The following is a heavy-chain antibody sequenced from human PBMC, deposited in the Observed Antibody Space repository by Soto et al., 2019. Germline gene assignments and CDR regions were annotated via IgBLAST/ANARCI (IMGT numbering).Heavy chain of an antibody. CDR2: ISYDGKYD. CDR1: GFTFTTYA. Sequence: QVHLVESGGGVVQPGRSLRLSCAASGFTFTTYAMHWVRQAPGKGLEWVAVISYDGKYDYYADSVRGRFTISRDNSKNTLYLQMDSLRADDTALYYCARSSVAGTWGYYYDYWGQGALVTVSS. J-gene: IGHJ4*02. CDR3: ARSSVAGTWGYYYDY. D-gene: IGHD6-19*01. V-gene: IGHV3-30*04.